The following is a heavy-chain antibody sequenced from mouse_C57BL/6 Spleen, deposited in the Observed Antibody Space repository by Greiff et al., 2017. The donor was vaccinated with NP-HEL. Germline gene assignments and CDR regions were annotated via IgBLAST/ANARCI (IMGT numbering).Heavy chain of an antibody. CDR3: ARGLLRGYFDV. CDR2: ISYDGSN. V-gene: IGHV3-6*01. CDR1: GYSITSGYY. Sequence: EVKLVESGPGLVKPSQSLSLTCSVTGYSITSGYYWNWIRQFPGNKLEWMGYISYDGSNNYNPSLKNRISITRDTSKNQFFLKLNSVTTEDTATYYCARGLLRGYFDVWGTGTTVTVSS. D-gene: IGHD6-1*01. J-gene: IGHJ1*03.